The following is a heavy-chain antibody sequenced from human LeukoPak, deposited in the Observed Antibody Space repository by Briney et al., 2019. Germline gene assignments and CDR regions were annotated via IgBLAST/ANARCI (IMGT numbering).Heavy chain of an antibody. D-gene: IGHD1-26*01. J-gene: IGHJ4*02. CDR1: GFTFSSYS. V-gene: IGHV3-21*01. CDR3: ARVCSGSHCGY. Sequence: GGSLRLSCAASGFTFSSYSMNWVRQAPGKGLEWVSSISSCSSYIYYADSVEGRFTISGDNAKNSLYLQMNSLRAEDTAVYYCARVCSGSHCGYWGQGTLVTVSS. CDR2: ISSCSSYI.